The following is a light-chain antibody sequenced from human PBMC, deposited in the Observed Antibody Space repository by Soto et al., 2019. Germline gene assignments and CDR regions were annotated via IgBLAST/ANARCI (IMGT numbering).Light chain of an antibody. J-gene: IGKJ5*01. V-gene: IGKV1-9*01. Sequence: IQLTQSPSSLSASVGDSVTITCRASHGISRFLAWYQQKPANAPKLLIYAASTLQSGVPSRFSGSGSGTDFTLTISSLQPEDFATYVCQQLNSYPITCGQGTRLEI. CDR3: QQLNSYPIT. CDR1: HGISRF. CDR2: AAS.